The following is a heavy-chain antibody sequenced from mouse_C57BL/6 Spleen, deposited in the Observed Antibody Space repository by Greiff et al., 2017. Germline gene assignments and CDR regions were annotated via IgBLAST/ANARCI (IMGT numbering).Heavy chain of an antibody. CDR1: GFTFSSYG. V-gene: IGHV5-6*01. Sequence: EVQLVESGGDLVKPGGSLKLSCAASGFTFSSYGMSWVRQTPDKRLEWVATISSGGSYTYYPDSVKGRFTISRDNAKNTLYLQMSSLKSEDTAMYYCARLPSNWDVGYFDVWGTGTTVTVSS. CDR3: ARLPSNWDVGYFDV. D-gene: IGHD4-1*01. CDR2: ISSGGSYT. J-gene: IGHJ1*03.